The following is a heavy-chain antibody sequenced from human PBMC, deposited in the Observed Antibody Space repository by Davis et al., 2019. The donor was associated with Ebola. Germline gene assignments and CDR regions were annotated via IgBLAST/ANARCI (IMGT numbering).Heavy chain of an antibody. CDR1: GYTFTSYG. Sequence: AASVKVSCKASGYTFTSYGISWVRQAPGQGLEWMGWISAYNGNTNYAQKLQGRVTMTTDTSTSTAYMELRSLRSDDTAVYYCARVSEGIAAAGTFNYYYGMDVWGQGTTVSVSS. CDR3: ARVSEGIAAAGTFNYYYGMDV. CDR2: ISAYNGNT. V-gene: IGHV1-18*01. J-gene: IGHJ6*02. D-gene: IGHD6-13*01.